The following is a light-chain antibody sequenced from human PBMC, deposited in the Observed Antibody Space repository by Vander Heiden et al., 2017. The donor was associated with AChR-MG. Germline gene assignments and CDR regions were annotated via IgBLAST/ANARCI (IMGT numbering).Light chain of an antibody. J-gene: IGLJ2*01. CDR2: DVI. V-gene: IGLV2-14*01. CDR3: SSYTTTHTRV. Sequence: QSALTQPASVSGSPGQSITISCIGTSSDIGAYNFVPWYQQHPGKAPEVVIHDVIKRPSGVSYRFSGSKSGNTASLTISGLQVEDEADYYCSSYTTTHTRVFGGGTKLTVL. CDR1: SSDIGAYNF.